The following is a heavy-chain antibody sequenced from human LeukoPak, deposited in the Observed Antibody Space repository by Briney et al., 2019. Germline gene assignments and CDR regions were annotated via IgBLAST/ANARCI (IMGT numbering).Heavy chain of an antibody. CDR2: INPSGGTT. V-gene: IGHV1-46*01. CDR1: GYTFINYY. J-gene: IGHJ4*02. CDR3: AKLAGAYFDY. D-gene: IGHD3-3*02. Sequence: GASVKVSCKASGYTFINYYIHWVRQAPGRGLEWMGIINPSGGTTSYAQKFQGRVTMTRDTSTSTVYMELSSLRSEDTAVYYCAKLAGAYFDYWGQGTLVTVSS.